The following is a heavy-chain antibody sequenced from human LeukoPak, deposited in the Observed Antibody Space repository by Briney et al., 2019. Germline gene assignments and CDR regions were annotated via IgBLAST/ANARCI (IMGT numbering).Heavy chain of an antibody. Sequence: PSETLSLTCTVSGGSISSYYWSWIRQPPGKGLEWIGYIYYSGSTNYNPSLKSRVTISVDTSKNQFSLKLSSVTAADTAVYYCARHDSASSGYYPLFDYWGQGTLVTVSS. D-gene: IGHD3-22*01. CDR2: IYYSGST. J-gene: IGHJ4*02. CDR3: ARHDSASSGYYPLFDY. CDR1: GGSISSYY. V-gene: IGHV4-59*08.